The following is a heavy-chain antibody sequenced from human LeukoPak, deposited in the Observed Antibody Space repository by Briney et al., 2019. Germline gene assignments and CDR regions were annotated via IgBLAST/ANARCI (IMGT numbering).Heavy chain of an antibody. CDR3: ARGIPYSNYVGGYYFDY. V-gene: IGHV1-69*13. CDR1: GGTFSSYA. Sequence: SVKVSCKASGGTFSSYAISWVRQAPGQGLEWMGGIIPIFGTANYAQKFQGRVTITADESTSTAYMELSSLRSEDTAVYYCARGIPYSNYVGGYYFDYWGQGTLVTVSS. CDR2: IIPIFGTA. D-gene: IGHD4-11*01. J-gene: IGHJ4*02.